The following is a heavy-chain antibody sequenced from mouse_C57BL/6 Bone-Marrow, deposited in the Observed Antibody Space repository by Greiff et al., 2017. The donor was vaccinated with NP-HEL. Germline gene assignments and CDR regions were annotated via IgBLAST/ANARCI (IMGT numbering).Heavy chain of an antibody. V-gene: IGHV1-19*01. CDR3: AYDYDVCC. D-gene: IGHD2-4*01. Sequence: EVQLQQSGPVLVKPGASVKMSCTASGYTFTDYYMTWVNQSHGKSLEWIGAINPYNGGTSYKQKFKGKATFTVDKSSSTAYMELNSLTSEDSAVYYCAYDYDVCCWGQGTTLTVAS. J-gene: IGHJ2*01. CDR2: INPYNGGT. CDR1: GYTFTDYY.